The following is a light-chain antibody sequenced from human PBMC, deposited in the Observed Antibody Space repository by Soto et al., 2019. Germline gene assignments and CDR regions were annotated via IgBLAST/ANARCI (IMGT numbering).Light chain of an antibody. J-gene: IGKJ5*01. CDR2: EAS. V-gene: IGKV2D-29*02. Sequence: IVMTQSPDALAVSLGERAVISCKSSRSLLHITGETFLFWYLQKPGQSPQLLIYEASTRVSGVPDRFSGSGSGTEFTLEISRVETDDVGIYYCMQSTQLPPTFGQGTRLEIK. CDR1: RSLLHITGETF. CDR3: MQSTQLPPT.